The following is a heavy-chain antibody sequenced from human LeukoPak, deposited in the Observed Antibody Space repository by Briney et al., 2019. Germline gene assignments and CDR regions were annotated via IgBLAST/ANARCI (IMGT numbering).Heavy chain of an antibody. CDR1: GGSFSGYY. CDR2: INHSGST. J-gene: IGHJ6*03. CDR3: ARGIPSSRDGYNLAANSYYYMDV. D-gene: IGHD5-24*01. Sequence: PSETLSLTCAVYGGSFSGYYWSWIRQPPGKGLEWIGEINHSGSTNYNPSLKSRVTISVDTSKNQFSLKLSSVTAADTAVYYCARGIPSSRDGYNLAANSYYYMDVWGKGTTVTASS. V-gene: IGHV4-34*01.